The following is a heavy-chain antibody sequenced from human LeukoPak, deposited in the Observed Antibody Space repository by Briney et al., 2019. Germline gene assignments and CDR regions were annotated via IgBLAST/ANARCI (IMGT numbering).Heavy chain of an antibody. CDR2: IYNSGST. Sequence: PSETLSLTCTVFGGSLSTYYWSWIRQPPGKGLEWIGYIYNSGSTNYSPSLRSRVTISVDTSKNQFSLKLSSVTAADTAVYYCARVSTWDVVPGALRVGYAFDIWGQGTMVTVSS. J-gene: IGHJ3*02. CDR3: ARVSTWDVVPGALRVGYAFDI. V-gene: IGHV4-59*08. D-gene: IGHD2-2*01. CDR1: GGSLSTYY.